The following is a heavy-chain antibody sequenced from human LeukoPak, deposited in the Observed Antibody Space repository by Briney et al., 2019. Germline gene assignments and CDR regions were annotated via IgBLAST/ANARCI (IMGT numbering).Heavy chain of an antibody. V-gene: IGHV3-64*01. CDR3: AKDPTYYDYVWGSYRPAPPDY. CDR2: ISSNGGST. Sequence: PGGSLRLSCAASGFTFSSYAMPWVRQAPGKGLEYVSAISSNGGSTYYANSVKGRFTISRDNSKNTLYLQMNSLRAEDTAVYYCAKDPTYYDYVWGSYRPAPPDYWGQGTLVTVSS. CDR1: GFTFSSYA. D-gene: IGHD3-16*02. J-gene: IGHJ4*02.